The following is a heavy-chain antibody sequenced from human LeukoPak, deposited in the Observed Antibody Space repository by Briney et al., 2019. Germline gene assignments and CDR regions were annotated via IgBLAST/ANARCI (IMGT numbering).Heavy chain of an antibody. V-gene: IGHV4-61*01. CDR3: VRTARLLDY. CDR2: IYYSGST. J-gene: IGHJ4*02. Sequence: SETLSLTCTVSGGSVSGGSISSYYWSWIRQPPGKGLEWIGYIYYSGSTNYNPSLKSRVTISVDTSKNQISLKLSSVTAADTAVYYCVRTARLLDYWGQGALVIVSS. CDR1: GGSVSGGSISSYY. D-gene: IGHD6-25*01.